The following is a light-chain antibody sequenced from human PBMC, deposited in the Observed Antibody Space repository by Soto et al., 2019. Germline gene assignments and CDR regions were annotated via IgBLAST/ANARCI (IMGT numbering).Light chain of an antibody. J-gene: IGLJ2*01. Sequence: QSALTQPASVSGSPGQSLTISCTGTSSDVGSYNLVSWYQQHPGKAPKLNIYEDTKRPSGVSNRFSGSKSGNTASLTISGLQAEDEADYYCSSYAGSSTLVVFGGGTKLTVL. CDR2: EDT. V-gene: IGLV2-23*01. CDR3: SSYAGSSTLVV. CDR1: SSDVGSYNL.